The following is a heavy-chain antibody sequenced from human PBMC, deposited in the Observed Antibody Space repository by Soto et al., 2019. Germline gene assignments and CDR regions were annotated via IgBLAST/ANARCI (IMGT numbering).Heavy chain of an antibody. Sequence: PGGSLRLSCAASGFTFSDHYMDWVRQAPGKGLEWVGRTRNKANSYTTEYAAPVKGRFTISRDDSKNTLYLQMNSLKTEDTAVYYCTTDLDYDSSGYYPYYYYGMDVWGQGTTVTVSS. CDR3: TTDLDYDSSGYYPYYYYGMDV. V-gene: IGHV3-72*01. J-gene: IGHJ6*02. CDR1: GFTFSDHY. D-gene: IGHD3-22*01. CDR2: TRNKANSYTT.